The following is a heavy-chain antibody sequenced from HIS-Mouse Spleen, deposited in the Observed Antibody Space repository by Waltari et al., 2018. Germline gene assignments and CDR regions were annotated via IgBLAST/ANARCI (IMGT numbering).Heavy chain of an antibody. CDR1: GFTFDDYA. J-gene: IGHJ4*02. CDR2: ISWNSGSI. Sequence: EVQLVESGGGLVQPGRSLRLSCAASGFTFDDYAMHWVRQAPGKGLEWVSGISWNSGSIGYADSVKGRFTISRDNAKNSLYLQMNSLRAEDTALYYCAKVSGDRAFDYLGQGTLVTVSS. CDR3: AKVSGDRAFDY. D-gene: IGHD3-10*01. V-gene: IGHV3-9*01.